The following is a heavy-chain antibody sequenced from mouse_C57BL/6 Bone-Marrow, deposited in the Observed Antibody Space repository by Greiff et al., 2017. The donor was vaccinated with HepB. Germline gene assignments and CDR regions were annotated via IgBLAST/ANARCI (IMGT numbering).Heavy chain of an antibody. CDR2: IDPENGDT. V-gene: IGHV14-4*01. CDR1: GFNIKDDY. D-gene: IGHD1-1*01. J-gene: IGHJ2*01. CDR3: YYYGSSYDY. Sequence: EVQLQHSGAELVRPGASVKLSCTASGFNIKDDYMHWVKQRPEQGLEWIGWIDPENGDTEYASKFQGKATITADTSSNTAYLQLSSLTSEDTAVYYCYYYGSSYDYWGQGTTLTVSS.